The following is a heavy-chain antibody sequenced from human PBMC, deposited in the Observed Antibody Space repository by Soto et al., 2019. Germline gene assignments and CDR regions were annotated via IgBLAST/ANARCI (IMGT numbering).Heavy chain of an antibody. CDR1: GYSFTSYW. CDR3: ARCTAAHYYYYGMDV. J-gene: IGHJ6*02. CDR2: IYPGDSDT. V-gene: IGHV5-51*01. D-gene: IGHD6-6*01. Sequence: GESLKISCKGSGYSFTSYWIGWVRQMPGKGLEWMGIIYPGDSDTRYSPSFQGQVTISADKSISTAYLQWSSLKASDTAMYYCARCTAAHYYYYGMDVWGQGTTVTVSS.